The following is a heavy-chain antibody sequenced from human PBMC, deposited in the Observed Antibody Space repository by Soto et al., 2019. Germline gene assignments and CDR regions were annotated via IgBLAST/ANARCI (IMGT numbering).Heavy chain of an antibody. CDR1: GDSITTNGYY. CDR2: VYSTGST. CDR3: DTSPYTYCPLTDY. V-gene: IGHV4-39*01. Sequence: SKTLALTCAVSGDSITTNGYYWGWIRQPPGKGLQWIGNVYSTGSTFSHPSLTSRVFISVDTSKNKFSLRLTSVTAADTAVYYYDTSPYTYCPLTDYWGPAITVTVSS. J-gene: IGHJ4*02. D-gene: IGHD2-8*02.